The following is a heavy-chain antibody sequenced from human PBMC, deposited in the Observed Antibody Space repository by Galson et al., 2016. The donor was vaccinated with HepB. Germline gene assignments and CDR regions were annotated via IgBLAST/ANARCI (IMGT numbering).Heavy chain of an antibody. CDR1: GFSFKNAW. V-gene: IGHV3-15*07. J-gene: IGHJ4*02. CDR2: IKSKTDGGTT. Sequence: SLRLPCAASGFSFKNAWMNWVRQAPGMGLEWVGRIKSKTDGGTTDHAAPVKGRFTISRDDSKNTLYLQMNSLKTEDTAVYYCTTGNDYNFWSGYYTSGSDYWGQGTPVTGSA. CDR3: TTGNDYNFWSGYYTSGSDY. D-gene: IGHD3-3*01.